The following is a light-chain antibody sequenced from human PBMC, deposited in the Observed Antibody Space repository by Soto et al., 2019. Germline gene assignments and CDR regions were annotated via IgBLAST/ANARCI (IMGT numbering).Light chain of an antibody. CDR2: ASS. Sequence: DIHMTQSPSSVSAPVGDTVTITCRASQDILSWLAWYQQKPGEAPRLLIYASSNLQSGVPSRFSGSRSGTDFTLTISSLQPEDFATYYCQQANTFPITFGPGTRLNIK. CDR3: QQANTFPIT. V-gene: IGKV1-12*01. J-gene: IGKJ3*01. CDR1: QDILSW.